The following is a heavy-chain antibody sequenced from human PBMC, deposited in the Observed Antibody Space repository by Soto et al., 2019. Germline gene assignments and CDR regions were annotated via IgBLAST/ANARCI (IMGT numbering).Heavy chain of an antibody. CDR1: GGTFSSYT. V-gene: IGHV1-69*02. CDR3: VKASMIAIPNFGS. CDR2: IIPFLGIA. J-gene: IGHJ4*02. D-gene: IGHD3-16*02. Sequence: QVQLVQSGAAVKKPGSSVKVSCKASGGTFSSYTISWVRQAPRQGLEWKGRIIPFLGIANYAQKFQARVTITADKSPRTAYLELSSFRSEDTVVYYCVKASMIAIPNFGSWGQGTLVIVSS.